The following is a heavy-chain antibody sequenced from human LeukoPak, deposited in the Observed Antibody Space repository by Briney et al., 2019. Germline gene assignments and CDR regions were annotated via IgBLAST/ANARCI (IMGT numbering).Heavy chain of an antibody. D-gene: IGHD6-13*01. J-gene: IGHJ6*03. CDR3: ARRAGTYYYYYMDV. CDR1: GFTFSDYY. V-gene: IGHV3-11*01. Sequence: GGSLRLSCAASGFTFSDYYMSWIRQAPGKGLEWVSYISSSGSTIYYADSVKGRFTISRDNAKHSLYLQMNSLRAEDTDVYYCARRAGTYYYYYMDVWGKGTTVTVSS. CDR2: ISSSGSTI.